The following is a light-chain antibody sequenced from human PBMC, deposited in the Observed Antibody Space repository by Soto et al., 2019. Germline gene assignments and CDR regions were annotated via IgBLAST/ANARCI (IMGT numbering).Light chain of an antibody. CDR3: QQYDNRIT. CDR2: DAS. V-gene: IGKV1-33*01. CDR1: QDVRSF. Sequence: DIQMTQSPSSLSASVGDRVAITCQASQDVRSFLNWYQQKPGKAPKLLIYDASNLETGVPSRFRGSGSGTAFTLTISSLQTEDIGTYYCQQYDNRITFGGGTKVDIK. J-gene: IGKJ4*01.